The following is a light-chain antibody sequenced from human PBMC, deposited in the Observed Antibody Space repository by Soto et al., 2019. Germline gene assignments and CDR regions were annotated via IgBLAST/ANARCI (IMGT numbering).Light chain of an antibody. V-gene: IGKV1-5*03. J-gene: IGKJ5*01. CDR2: KAS. CDR1: QTISSW. Sequence: ITTSQSPSTVSGTVGDRVTITCRASQTISSWLAWYQQKPGKAPKLLIYKASTLKSGVPSRFSGSGSGTEFTLTISSLQPDDFATYYCQQANSFPITFGQGTRLEI. CDR3: QQANSFPIT.